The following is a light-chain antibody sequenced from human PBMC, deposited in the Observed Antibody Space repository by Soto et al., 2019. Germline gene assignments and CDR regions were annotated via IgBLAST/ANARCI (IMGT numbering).Light chain of an antibody. J-gene: IGKJ4*01. V-gene: IGKV1-33*01. CDR2: DAS. Sequence: DIQMTQSPSSLSASVGDRVTITCQASQDISNYLNWYQQKPGKAPKHLIYDASNLETGVPSRFSGSGSGTDFTFTISSVEPEDIATYYCQQYDNLPPLTFGGGTKVEIK. CDR3: QQYDNLPPLT. CDR1: QDISNY.